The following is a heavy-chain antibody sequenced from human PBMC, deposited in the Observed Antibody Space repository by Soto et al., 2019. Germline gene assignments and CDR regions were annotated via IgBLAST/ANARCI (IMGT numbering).Heavy chain of an antibody. J-gene: IGHJ4*02. CDR3: ARSAGNAGRFSEY. CDR1: RSTFTSYC. D-gene: IGHD2-15*01. CDR2: LYPADSET. V-gene: IGHV5-51*01. Sequence: GESPKISCKGSRSTFTSYCISLVRQMSGEALAWLGALYPADSETRYSPSFQDQVTISADKSISNAYMQWSSLQASDSAIYYCARSAGNAGRFSEYCGQGTVVTVPQ.